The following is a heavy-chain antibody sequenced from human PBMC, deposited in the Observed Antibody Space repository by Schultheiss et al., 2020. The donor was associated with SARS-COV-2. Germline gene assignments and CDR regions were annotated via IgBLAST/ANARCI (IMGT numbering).Heavy chain of an antibody. CDR3: ARGTPTQGFDY. J-gene: IGHJ4*02. CDR2: ISGSGGST. V-gene: IGHV3-23*01. CDR1: GFTFSSYA. Sequence: GESLKISCAASGFTFSSYAMSWVRQAPGKGLEWVSAISGSGGSTYYADSVKGRFTISRDNAKNSLYLQMNSLRAEDTAVYYCARGTPTQGFDYWGQGTLVTVSS.